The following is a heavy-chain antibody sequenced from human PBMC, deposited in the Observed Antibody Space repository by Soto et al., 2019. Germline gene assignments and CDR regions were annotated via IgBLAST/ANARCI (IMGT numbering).Heavy chain of an antibody. V-gene: IGHV3-23*01. J-gene: IGHJ6*02. CDR1: RFTFTSYA. CDR3: ARSPVYSSSWTYYYYYGMDV. D-gene: IGHD6-13*01. CDR2: ISASGGAT. Sequence: GGSLRLSCVASRFTFTSYAMSWVRQAPGKGLEWVAAISASGGATIHADSVKGRLTISRDNSKNTLYLQMNSLRAEDTAVYYCARSPVYSSSWTYYYYYGMDVWGQGTTVTVSS.